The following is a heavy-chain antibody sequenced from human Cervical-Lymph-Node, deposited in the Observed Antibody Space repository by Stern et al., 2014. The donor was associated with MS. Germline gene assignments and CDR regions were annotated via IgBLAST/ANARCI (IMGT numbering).Heavy chain of an antibody. Sequence: VQLEESGPGPVKPSETLCLTCTVSGGSISPYYWYWIRQPPGKGLEWIGYVYYSVTTNYNPSLKSRVTISVDTSKNQISLKLKSVTAADTAVYFCARGGSCSGDGCYPVGWFDAWGQGTLVTVSS. J-gene: IGHJ5*02. CDR1: GGSISPYY. D-gene: IGHD2-15*01. V-gene: IGHV4-59*01. CDR2: VYYSVTT. CDR3: ARGGSCSGDGCYPVGWFDA.